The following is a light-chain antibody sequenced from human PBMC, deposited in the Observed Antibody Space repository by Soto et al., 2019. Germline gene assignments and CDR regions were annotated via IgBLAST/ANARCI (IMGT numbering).Light chain of an antibody. CDR2: EVS. J-gene: IGLJ1*01. CDR1: SSDVGSYTL. Sequence: QSALTRPASVSGSPGQSITISCTGSSSDVGSYTLVSWYQQHPGKVPKLMIYEVSKRPSGVSVRFSGSRSGNTASLTISGLQAEDEADYFCWSYAGSFTYVFGTGTKVTVL. CDR3: WSYAGSFTYV. V-gene: IGLV2-23*02.